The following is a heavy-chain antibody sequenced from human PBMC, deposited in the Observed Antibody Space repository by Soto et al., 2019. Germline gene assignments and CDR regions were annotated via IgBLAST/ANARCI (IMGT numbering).Heavy chain of an antibody. CDR2: IWHDGNNK. Sequence: PGGSLRLSCAASGFTFSNYGMHWVRQAPGKGLEWVAIIWHDGNNKYYADSVRGRFIISRDNSKNRLYLQMNSLRAEDTAVYYCAKKPAYYYDSSGSFFDYWGQGTLVTVSS. CDR3: AKKPAYYYDSSGSFFDY. V-gene: IGHV3-33*06. J-gene: IGHJ4*02. D-gene: IGHD3-22*01. CDR1: GFTFSNYG.